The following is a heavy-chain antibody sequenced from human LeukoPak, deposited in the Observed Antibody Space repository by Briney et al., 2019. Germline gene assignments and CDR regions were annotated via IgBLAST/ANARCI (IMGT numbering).Heavy chain of an antibody. CDR1: GYTFTGYY. D-gene: IGHD3-9*01. Sequence: ASVKVSCKASGYTFTGYYMHWVRQAPGQGLEWMGWINPNSGGTNYAQKFQGRVTMTSDTSISTAYMELSRLTSDDTAVYYCARATNILTGFYAPLDYWGQGTLVTVSS. V-gene: IGHV1-2*02. CDR2: INPNSGGT. CDR3: ARATNILTGFYAPLDY. J-gene: IGHJ4*02.